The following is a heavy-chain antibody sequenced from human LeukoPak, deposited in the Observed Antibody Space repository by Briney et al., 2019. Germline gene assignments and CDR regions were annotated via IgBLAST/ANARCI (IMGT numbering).Heavy chain of an antibody. D-gene: IGHD3-10*01. V-gene: IGHV1-69*13. J-gene: IGHJ3*02. Sequence: SVKVSCKASGGTFSSYAISWVRQAPGQGLEWMGGIIPIFGTANYAQKFQGRVTITADESTSTAYMELSSLRSEDTAVYYCARLRNYYGSGSYYNIDAFDIWGQGTMVTVSS. CDR1: GGTFSSYA. CDR2: IIPIFGTA. CDR3: ARLRNYYGSGSYYNIDAFDI.